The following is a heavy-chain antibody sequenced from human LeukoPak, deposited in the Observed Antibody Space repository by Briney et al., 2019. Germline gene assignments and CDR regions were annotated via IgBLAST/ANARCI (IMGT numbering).Heavy chain of an antibody. CDR2: VYHSGST. CDR3: ARRLGRPNTDIDY. J-gene: IGHJ4*02. CDR1: GYSISSGYY. V-gene: IGHV4-38-2*01. D-gene: IGHD3-16*01. Sequence: KPSETLSLTCAVSGYSISSGYYWGWIRQPPGKGLDWIGSVYHSGSTYYNPSLKSRVTISVDTSKNQFSLRLSSVTAADTAVYYCARRLGRPNTDIDYWGQGTLVTVSS.